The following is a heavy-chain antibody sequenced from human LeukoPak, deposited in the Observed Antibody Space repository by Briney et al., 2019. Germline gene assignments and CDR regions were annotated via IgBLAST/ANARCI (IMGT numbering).Heavy chain of an antibody. Sequence: GGSLRLSCAASGFTFSSYWMSWVRQAPGKGLEWVGRIKSKTDGGTTDYAAPVKGRFTISRDDSKNTLYLQMNSLKTEDTAVYYCTTRSITMVRGVISWFDPWGQGTLVTVSS. CDR1: GFTFSSYW. CDR3: TTRSITMVRGVISWFDP. D-gene: IGHD3-10*01. J-gene: IGHJ5*02. V-gene: IGHV3-15*01. CDR2: IKSKTDGGTT.